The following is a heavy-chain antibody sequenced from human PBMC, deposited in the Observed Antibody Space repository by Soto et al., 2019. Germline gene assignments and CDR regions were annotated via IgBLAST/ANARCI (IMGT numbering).Heavy chain of an antibody. CDR3: AKCQSSSDCLLKYYFDY. J-gene: IGHJ4*02. D-gene: IGHD6-19*01. CDR1: GFPFSSYA. Sequence: EVQLLESGGGLVQPGGSLRLSCAASGFPFSSYAMNWVRQAPGKGLEWVSSIRGSVAGTYYADSVKGRFTISRDNSKNTLYLQMNSLRAEDTAVYYCAKCQSSSDCLLKYYFDYWGQGTLVTVSS. CDR2: IRGSVAGT. V-gene: IGHV3-23*01.